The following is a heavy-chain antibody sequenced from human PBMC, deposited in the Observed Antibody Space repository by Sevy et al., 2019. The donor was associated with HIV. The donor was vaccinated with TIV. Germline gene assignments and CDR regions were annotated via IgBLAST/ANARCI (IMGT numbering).Heavy chain of an antibody. CDR2: TRNKADSYTT. J-gene: IGHJ4*02. Sequence: GGSLRLSCAASGFTFSDHYMEWVRQAPGKGLEWVGRTRNKADSYTTEYAAPVKGRFTIARHDSMNSLYLQMNSRKIEDTAVYYCATHAGIAAAGRVFDYWGQGSLVTVSS. V-gene: IGHV3-72*01. D-gene: IGHD6-13*01. CDR1: GFTFSDHY. CDR3: ATHAGIAAAGRVFDY.